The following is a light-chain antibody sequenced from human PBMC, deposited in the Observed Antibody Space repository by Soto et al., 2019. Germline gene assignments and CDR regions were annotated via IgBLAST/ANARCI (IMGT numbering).Light chain of an antibody. V-gene: IGKV3-20*01. J-gene: IGKJ5*01. CDR1: QSVSSSY. CDR3: QQYGSSIT. CDR2: GAS. Sequence: EIVLTQSPGTLSLSPGERATLSCRASQSVSSSYLAWYQQKPGQAPRLLIYGASSRATGIPDRFSGSGSEKDFTLTISRLEPEDFAVYYCQQYGSSITFGQGTRLEIK.